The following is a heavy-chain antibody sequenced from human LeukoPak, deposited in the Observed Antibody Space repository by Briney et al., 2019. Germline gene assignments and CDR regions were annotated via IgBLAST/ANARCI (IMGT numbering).Heavy chain of an antibody. Sequence: SETLSLTCAVYGGSFSGYYWSWIRQPPGKGLEWIGEINHSGSTNYNPSLKSRVTISVDTSKNQLSLKLSSVTAADTAVYYCARVSYWYFDLWGRGTLVTVSS. CDR1: GGSFSGYY. CDR3: ARVSYWYFDL. J-gene: IGHJ2*01. CDR2: INHSGST. V-gene: IGHV4-34*01.